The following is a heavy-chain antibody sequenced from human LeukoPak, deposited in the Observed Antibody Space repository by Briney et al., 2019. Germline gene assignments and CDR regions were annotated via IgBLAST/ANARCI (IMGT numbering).Heavy chain of an antibody. CDR1: GFTFSSYA. Sequence: GGSLRLSCAASGFTFSSYAMSWVRQAPGKGLEWVSSISGNGYSTYYAESVKGRFTVSRDNSKNTLYLQMSSLRVEDTAVYFCVTARERRGYTGYDWNYFDHWGQGSLVTVSP. J-gene: IGHJ4*02. D-gene: IGHD5-12*01. CDR2: ISGNGYST. V-gene: IGHV3-23*01. CDR3: VTARERRGYTGYDWNYFDH.